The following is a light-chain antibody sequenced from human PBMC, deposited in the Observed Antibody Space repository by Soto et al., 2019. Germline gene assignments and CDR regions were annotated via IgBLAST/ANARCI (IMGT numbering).Light chain of an antibody. CDR1: QTISSW. Sequence: EIQMTQSPSTLSSSIGDTVTITCRASQTISSWLAWYQQKPGKAPNLLIYDASTLERGVPSRFSGTGSGTEFTLTIGRLQPDDFATYYCQQYHTSRITFGQGTRLDI. CDR3: QQYHTSRIT. V-gene: IGKV1-5*01. CDR2: DAS. J-gene: IGKJ5*01.